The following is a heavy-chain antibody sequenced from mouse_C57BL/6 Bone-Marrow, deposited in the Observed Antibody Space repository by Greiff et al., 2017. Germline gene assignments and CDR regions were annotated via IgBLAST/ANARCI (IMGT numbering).Heavy chain of an antibody. D-gene: IGHD6-1*01. V-gene: IGHV5-9*01. CDR2: ISGGGGNT. CDR3: ARHGDQTRQPWFAY. Sequence: DVKLVESGGGLVKPGGSLKLSCAASGFTFSSYTMSWVRQTPEKRLEWVATISGGGGNTYYPDSVKGRFTISRDNAKNTLYLQLSSLRSEDTALYYCARHGDQTRQPWFAYWGQGTLVTVSA. CDR1: GFTFSSYT. J-gene: IGHJ3*01.